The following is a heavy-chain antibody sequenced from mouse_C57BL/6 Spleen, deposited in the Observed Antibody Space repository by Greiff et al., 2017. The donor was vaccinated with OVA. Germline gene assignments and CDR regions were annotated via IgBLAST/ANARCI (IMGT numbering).Heavy chain of an antibody. D-gene: IGHD1-1*01. CDR2: ISSGGSYT. CDR3: ARLYYGSSYGGYYYAMDY. V-gene: IGHV5-6*01. J-gene: IGHJ4*01. Sequence: EVQGVESGGDLVKPGGSLKLSCAASGFTFSSYGMSWVRQTPDKRLEWVATISSGGSYTYYPDSVKGRFTISRDNAKNTLYLQMSSLKSEDTAMYYCARLYYGSSYGGYYYAMDYWGQGTSVTVSS. CDR1: GFTFSSYG.